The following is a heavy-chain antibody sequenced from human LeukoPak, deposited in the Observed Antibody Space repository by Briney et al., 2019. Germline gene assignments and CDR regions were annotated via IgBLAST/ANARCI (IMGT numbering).Heavy chain of an antibody. J-gene: IGHJ6*04. V-gene: IGHV4-59*01. CDR1: GGSISSYY. CDR2: IFYSGST. Sequence: SETLSLTCTVSGGSISSYYWSWIRQPPGKELEWIGYIFYSGSTNYNPSLKSRVTISIDTSKNQFSLKLSSVTAADTAVYYCARDARPYYYYGMDVWGKGTTVTVSS. CDR3: ARDARPYYYYGMDV. D-gene: IGHD6-6*01.